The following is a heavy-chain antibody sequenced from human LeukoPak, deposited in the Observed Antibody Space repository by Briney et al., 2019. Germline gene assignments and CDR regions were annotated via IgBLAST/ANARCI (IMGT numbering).Heavy chain of an antibody. CDR3: ARFRSVVVPAAILGGRDYYGMDV. D-gene: IGHD2-2*02. CDR2: MNPNSGNT. J-gene: IGHJ6*02. Sequence: ASVKVSCKASGYTFTSYDINWVRQATGQGLEWMGWMNPNSGNTGYAQKLQGRVTMTRNTSISTAYMELSSLRSEDTAVYYCARFRSVVVPAAILGGRDYYGMDVWGQGTTVTVSS. V-gene: IGHV1-8*01. CDR1: GYTFTSYD.